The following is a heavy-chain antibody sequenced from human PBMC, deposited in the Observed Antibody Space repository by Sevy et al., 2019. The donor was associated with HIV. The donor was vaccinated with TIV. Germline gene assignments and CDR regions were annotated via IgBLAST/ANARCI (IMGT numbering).Heavy chain of an antibody. V-gene: IGHV3-23*01. CDR1: GFIFNSYA. D-gene: IGHD3-3*01. J-gene: IGHJ4*02. Sequence: GGSLRLSCAASGFIFNSYAMSWVRQAPGKGLEWVSTISGHGGSTYYADSVKGRFTISRDNSRKTLDLEMNSLRAEDEAIYYCAGGFWSGFDYWGQGSLVTVSS. CDR3: AGGFWSGFDY. CDR2: ISGHGGST.